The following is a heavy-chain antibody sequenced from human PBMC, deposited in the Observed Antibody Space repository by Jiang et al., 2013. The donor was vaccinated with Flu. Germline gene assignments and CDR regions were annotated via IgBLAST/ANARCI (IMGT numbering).Heavy chain of an antibody. Sequence: PGLVKPSETLSLTCTVSGYSIRSGYYWGWIRQPPGKGLEWIGSIYYSGSTYHNPSLKSRVTISVDTSKNQFSLRLNSVTVADTAMYYCARDFVFSAATPNWFDPWGQGTLVTVSS. CDR3: ARDFVFSAATPNWFDP. D-gene: IGHD2-15*01. CDR2: IYYSGST. J-gene: IGHJ5*02. V-gene: IGHV4-38-2*02. CDR1: GYSIRSGYY.